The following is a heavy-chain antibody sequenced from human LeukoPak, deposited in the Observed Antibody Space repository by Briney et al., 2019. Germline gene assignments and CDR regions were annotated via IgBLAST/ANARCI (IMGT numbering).Heavy chain of an antibody. J-gene: IGHJ4*02. CDR3: ARSIPYGTTWYGRSDY. Sequence: GGSLRLSCAASGFPFSSYSMVWVRQAPGKGLEWVANIKPDGTTKFYVDSVKGRFTISRDNALNSLYLQMNSLRAEDTAIYYCARSIPYGTTWYGRSDYWGRGTLVTVSS. V-gene: IGHV3-7*03. D-gene: IGHD6-13*01. CDR1: GFPFSSYS. CDR2: IKPDGTTK.